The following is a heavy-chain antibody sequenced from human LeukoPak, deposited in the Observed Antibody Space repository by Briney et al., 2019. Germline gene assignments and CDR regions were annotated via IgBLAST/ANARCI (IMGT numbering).Heavy chain of an antibody. CDR2: IYSGGST. J-gene: IGHJ3*02. CDR1: GFTFSSYA. D-gene: IGHD4-17*01. Sequence: GGSLRLSCAASGFTFSSYAMSWVRQAPGKGLEWVSVIYSGGSTYYADSVKGRFTISRDNSKNTLYLQMNSLRAEDTAVYYCARAETTVDAFDIWGQGTMVTVSS. CDR3: ARAETTVDAFDI. V-gene: IGHV3-66*01.